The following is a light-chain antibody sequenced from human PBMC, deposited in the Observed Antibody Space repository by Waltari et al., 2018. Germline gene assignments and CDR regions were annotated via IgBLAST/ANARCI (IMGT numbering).Light chain of an antibody. CDR2: KAS. Sequence: DIPMTPSPSTLSASVGARVTITCRASESISNWLAWYQQKPGKAPKVLIHKASSLESGVPSRFSGSGSATEFTLTISNLQPDDFATYYCQQYDSFWTFGQGTKVEIK. J-gene: IGKJ1*01. CDR3: QQYDSFWT. V-gene: IGKV1-5*03. CDR1: ESISNW.